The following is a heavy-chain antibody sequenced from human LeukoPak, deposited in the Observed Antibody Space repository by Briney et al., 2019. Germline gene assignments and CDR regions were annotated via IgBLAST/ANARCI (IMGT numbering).Heavy chain of an antibody. Sequence: SETLSLTCTVSGGSISSYYWSWIRQPPGRGLEWIGYIYYSGSTKYNPSLKSRVTISVDASKTQFSLKLNSVTAADTAVYYCARGSRELYYFDYWGQGTLVTVSS. CDR2: IYYSGST. D-gene: IGHD1-7*01. J-gene: IGHJ4*02. CDR3: ARGSRELYYFDY. CDR1: GGSISSYY. V-gene: IGHV4-59*01.